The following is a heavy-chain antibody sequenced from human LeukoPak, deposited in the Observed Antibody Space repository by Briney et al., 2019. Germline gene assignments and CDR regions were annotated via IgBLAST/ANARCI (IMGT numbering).Heavy chain of an antibody. D-gene: IGHD1-1*01. V-gene: IGHV3-11*01. Sequence: GGSLRLSCAASGFTFSDYYMSWIRQAPGKGLEWLSYISSSGTTIYYADSVKARFTISRDSAKNSLYLQMNSLTAEDTAIYYCARDPIGNDYGMDVWGQGTTVSVS. J-gene: IGHJ6*02. CDR1: GFTFSDYY. CDR3: ARDPIGNDYGMDV. CDR2: ISSSGTTI.